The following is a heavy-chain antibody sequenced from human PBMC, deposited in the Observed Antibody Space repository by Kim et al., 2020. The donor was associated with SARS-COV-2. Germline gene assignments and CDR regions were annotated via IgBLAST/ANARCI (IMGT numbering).Heavy chain of an antibody. D-gene: IGHD3-3*01. CDR1: GFTFSNYA. CDR3: AKYARILDV. Sequence: GGSLRLSCAASGFTFSNYAMSWVRQAPGKGLEWVSGFSISGRNTYYADSVKGRFTISRDNSKNTLYLQMNSLRAEDTAIYYCAKYARILDVWGQGTTVPV. CDR2: FSISGRNT. J-gene: IGHJ6*02. V-gene: IGHV3-23*01.